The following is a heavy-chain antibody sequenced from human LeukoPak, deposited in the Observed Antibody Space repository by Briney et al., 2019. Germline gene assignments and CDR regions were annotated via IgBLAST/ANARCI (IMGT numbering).Heavy chain of an antibody. CDR1: EFSVGSNY. D-gene: IGHD6-13*01. CDR2: IYSGGST. CDR3: AKAVGAAAGKSTNFDY. V-gene: IGHV3-66*01. Sequence: GGSLRLSCAASEFSVGSNYMTWVRQAPGKGLEWVSLIYSGGSTYYADSVKGRFTISRDNSKNTLYLQMNSLRAEDTAVYYCAKAVGAAAGKSTNFDYWAQGTLVTVSS. J-gene: IGHJ4*02.